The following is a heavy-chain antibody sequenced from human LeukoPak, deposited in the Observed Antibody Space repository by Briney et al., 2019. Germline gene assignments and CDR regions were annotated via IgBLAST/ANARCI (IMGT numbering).Heavy chain of an antibody. D-gene: IGHD4-11*01. V-gene: IGHV1-46*01. CDR3: AAHLGETTVTTHGPYYYYMDV. J-gene: IGHJ6*03. Sequence: GASVKVSRKASGYTFTSYYMHWVRQAPGQGLEWMGIINPSGGSTSYAQKFQGRVTMTRDTSTSTVYMELSSLRSEDTAVYYCAAHLGETTVTTHGPYYYYMDVWGKGTTVTVSS. CDR2: INPSGGST. CDR1: GYTFTSYY.